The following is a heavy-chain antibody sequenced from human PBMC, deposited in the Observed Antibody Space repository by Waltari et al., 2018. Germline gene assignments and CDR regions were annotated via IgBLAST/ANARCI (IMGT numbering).Heavy chain of an antibody. Sequence: QLQLQESGPGLVKPSETLSLTFTVSGGPLSNGDYHWGWVRQPPGKGLEWMSTIHYTGSNYYNPSLKSRLTISVDTSKNQFSLKLSSVTAADTAVYHCMRDQRSTVLDWGQGTLVTVSS. CDR2: IHYTGSN. J-gene: IGHJ4*02. D-gene: IGHD1-1*01. CDR3: MRDQRSTVLD. CDR1: GGPLSNGDYH. V-gene: IGHV4-39*07.